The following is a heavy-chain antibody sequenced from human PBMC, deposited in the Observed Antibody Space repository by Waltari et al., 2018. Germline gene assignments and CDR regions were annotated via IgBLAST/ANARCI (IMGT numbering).Heavy chain of an antibody. CDR2: IYPSDSDT. D-gene: IGHD3-10*01. Sequence: AEVIKAAEFLKYSWKGSGYNLNTYWVAWVRQMPGNGLEWMGIIYPSDSDTRYSPSFQGQVTISADKSINTDFLLWRSLGASDTAPYYCARGSQDDWFDPWGQGTLVTVSS. CDR1: GYNLNTYW. CDR3: ARGSQDDWFDP. V-gene: IGHV5-51*03. J-gene: IGHJ5*02.